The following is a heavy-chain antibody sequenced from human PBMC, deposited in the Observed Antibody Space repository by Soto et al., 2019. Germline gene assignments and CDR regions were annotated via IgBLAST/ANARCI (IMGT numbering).Heavy chain of an antibody. Sequence: QLQLQESGPGLVKPSETLSLTCTVSGGSISSSSYYWGWIRQPPGKGLAWIGSIYYSGSTYYNPSLKSRVTISVDTSKNQFSLKLSSVTAADTAVYYCARHVTYYGSGSDIWGQGTLVTVSS. D-gene: IGHD3-10*01. CDR1: GGSISSSSYY. CDR2: IYYSGST. J-gene: IGHJ4*02. V-gene: IGHV4-39*01. CDR3: ARHVTYYGSGSDI.